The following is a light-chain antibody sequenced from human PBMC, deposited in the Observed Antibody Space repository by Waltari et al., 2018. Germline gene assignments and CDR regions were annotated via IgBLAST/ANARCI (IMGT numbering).Light chain of an antibody. J-gene: IGLJ1*01. CDR1: NIGSKS. V-gene: IGLV3-21*04. CDR2: YDH. CDR3: QVWDPSSDVPYV. Sequence: SYVLTQPPSVSVAPGETAMVTCGGNNIGSKSVHWYQQKPCQAPVLVIHYDHDRPSGIPERFSGSNSGNTATLTISRVDTADEADYYCQVWDPSSDVPYVVGAGTRVAVL.